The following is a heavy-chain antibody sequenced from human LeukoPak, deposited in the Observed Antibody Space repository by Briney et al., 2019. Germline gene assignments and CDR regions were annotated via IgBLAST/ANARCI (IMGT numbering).Heavy chain of an antibody. D-gene: IGHD2-2*01. CDR2: IIPIFGTA. J-gene: IGHJ5*02. CDR1: GYTFSTYY. V-gene: IGHV1-69*13. CDR3: ARDARHRYCSSTSCYRGWFDP. Sequence: SVKVSCKASGYTFSTYYVHWVRQAPGQGLEWMGGIIPIFGTANYAQKFQGRVTITADESTSTAYMELSSLRSEDTAVYYCARDARHRYCSSTSCYRGWFDPWGQGTLVTVSS.